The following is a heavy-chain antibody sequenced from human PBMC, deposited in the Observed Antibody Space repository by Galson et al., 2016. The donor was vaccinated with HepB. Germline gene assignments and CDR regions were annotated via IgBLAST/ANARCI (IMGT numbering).Heavy chain of an antibody. CDR2: ISGSGGSP. J-gene: IGHJ5*02. CDR3: AKAPRSGFCSRWFAP. CDR1: GFTFSNYA. D-gene: IGHD3-3*01. V-gene: IGHV3-23*01. Sequence: SLRLSCAASGFTFSNYAMSWVRQAPGKGLEWVSAISGSGGSPYYADSVKGRFTISRDNSKNPLYLQMNSLRAEDTALYYCAKAPRSGFCSRWFAPWGQGTLVTVSS.